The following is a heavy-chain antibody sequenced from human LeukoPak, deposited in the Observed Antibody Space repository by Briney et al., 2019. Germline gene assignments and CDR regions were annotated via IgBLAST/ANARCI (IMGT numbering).Heavy chain of an antibody. V-gene: IGHV3-23*01. D-gene: IGHD3-9*01. CDR1: GFTFSNYA. CDR2: ISASGGTT. Sequence: GGSLRLSCAASGFTFSNYAMSWVRQAPGKGLEWVSAISASGGTTYYADSVKGRFTISRDNSKNTLYLQMNSLRAEDTAVYYCAKKGDYDILTGQKDWFDPWGQGTLVTVTS. CDR3: AKKGDYDILTGQKDWFDP. J-gene: IGHJ5*02.